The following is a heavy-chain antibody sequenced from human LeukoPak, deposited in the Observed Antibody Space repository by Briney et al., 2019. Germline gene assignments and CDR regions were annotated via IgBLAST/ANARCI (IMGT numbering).Heavy chain of an antibody. CDR3: ARVRSIDFWSGYSDY. V-gene: IGHV4-34*01. Sequence: SETLSLTCAVYGGSFSGYYWSWIRQPPGKGLEWIGSIYYSGSTYYNPSLKSRGTISVDTSKNQFSLKLSSVTAADTAVYYCARVRSIDFWSGYSDYWGQGTLVTVSS. J-gene: IGHJ4*02. D-gene: IGHD3-3*01. CDR2: IYYSGST. CDR1: GGSFSGYY.